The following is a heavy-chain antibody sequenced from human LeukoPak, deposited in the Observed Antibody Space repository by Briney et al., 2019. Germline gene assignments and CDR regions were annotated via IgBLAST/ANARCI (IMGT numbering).Heavy chain of an antibody. CDR1: GGSISSYY. CDR3: ARQGYDIVVVPAAYYYYYYMDV. CDR2: IYTSGST. V-gene: IGHV4-4*09. D-gene: IGHD2-2*01. J-gene: IGHJ6*03. Sequence: PSETLSLTCTVSGGSISSYYWSWIRQPPGKGLEWIGYIYTSGSTNYNPSLKSRVTISVDTSKNQFSLKLSSETAADTAVYYCARQGYDIVVVPAAYYYYYYMDVWGKGTTVTVSS.